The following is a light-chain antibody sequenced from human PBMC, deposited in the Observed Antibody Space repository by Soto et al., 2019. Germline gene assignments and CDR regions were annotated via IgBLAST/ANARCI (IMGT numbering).Light chain of an antibody. CDR3: AAWDDSLV. Sequence: QSVLTRPPSASGTPGQRVTISCFGSSSNIGSNTVNWYQQLPGTAPKLLIYSNNQRPSGVPDRFSGSKSGTSASLAISGLQSEDEADYYCAAWDDSLVFGGGTKLTVL. J-gene: IGLJ3*02. V-gene: IGLV1-44*01. CDR2: SNN. CDR1: SSNIGSNT.